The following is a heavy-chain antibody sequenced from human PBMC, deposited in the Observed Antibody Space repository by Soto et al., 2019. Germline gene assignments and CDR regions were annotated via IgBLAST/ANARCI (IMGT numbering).Heavy chain of an antibody. D-gene: IGHD4-17*01. CDR3: TRAHYGDYIFDY. CDR1: GFTFGGYA. CDR2: IRSKAYGGTT. V-gene: IGHV3-49*04. Sequence: GGSLILSCTAFGFTFGGYAMCWVLPAPGKGLEWVGFIRSKAYGGTTEYAASVKGRFTISRDDSNSIAYLQMNSLKTEDTAVYYCTRAHYGDYIFDYWGQGTLVTVSS. J-gene: IGHJ4*02.